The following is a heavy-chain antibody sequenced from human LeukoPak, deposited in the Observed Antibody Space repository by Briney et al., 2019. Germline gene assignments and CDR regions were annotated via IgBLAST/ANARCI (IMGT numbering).Heavy chain of an antibody. CDR1: GGSMSDYY. CDR3: VRVGRSLHWNPDF. CDR2: ISYSGKS. D-gene: IGHD1-1*01. J-gene: IGHJ4*02. Sequence: SETLSLTCTVSGGSMSDYYWGCIRQPPGKGLEWIGYISYSGKSNSNPSLKSRVTMSVDMSKNQFSLKLASVTAADTAVDYCVRVGRSLHWNPDFWGLGTLVTVSA. V-gene: IGHV4-59*01.